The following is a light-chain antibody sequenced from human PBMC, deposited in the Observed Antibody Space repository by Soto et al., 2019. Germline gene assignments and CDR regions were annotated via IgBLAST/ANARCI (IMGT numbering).Light chain of an antibody. CDR2: TTS. V-gene: IGKV1D-12*01. CDR1: QDINNW. Sequence: DIKVTQSPSSVSASVGDRVTITCRASQDINNWLAWYQQKPGKAPKVLIYTTSNLQSGVPSRFSGSGSGTDFTLTINSLQPEDFATYYCQQANSFPLTFGGGTKVEIK. J-gene: IGKJ4*01. CDR3: QQANSFPLT.